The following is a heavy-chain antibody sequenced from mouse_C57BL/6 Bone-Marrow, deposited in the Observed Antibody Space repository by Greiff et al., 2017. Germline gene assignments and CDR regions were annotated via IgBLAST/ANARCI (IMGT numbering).Heavy chain of an antibody. J-gene: IGHJ2*01. CDR2: ISSGSSTI. Sequence: DVKLVESGGGLVKPGGSLKLSCAASGFTFSDYGMHWVRQAPEKGLEWVAYISSGSSTIYYADTVKGRFTISRDNAKNTLFLQMTSLRSEDTAMYYCARPDDYERGGYYFDYWGQGTTLTVSS. D-gene: IGHD2-4*01. V-gene: IGHV5-17*01. CDR3: ARPDDYERGGYYFDY. CDR1: GFTFSDYG.